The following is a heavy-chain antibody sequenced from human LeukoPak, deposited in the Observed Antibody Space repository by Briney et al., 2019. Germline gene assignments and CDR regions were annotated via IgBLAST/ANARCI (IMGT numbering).Heavy chain of an antibody. CDR2: INSDGSWT. D-gene: IGHD2-2*01. J-gene: IGHJ4*02. V-gene: IGHV3-74*01. CDR3: VSFYETY. CDR1: GNYW. Sequence: PGGSLGLSCAASGNYWMHWVRQAPGKGLLWVSHINSDGSWTTYADSVKGRFTISKDNAKNTVYLQMNNLRAEDTAVYYCVSFYETYWGRGTLVTVSS.